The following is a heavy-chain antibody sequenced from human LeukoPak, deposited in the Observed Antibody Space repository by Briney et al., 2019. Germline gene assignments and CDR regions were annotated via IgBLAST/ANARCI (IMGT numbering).Heavy chain of an antibody. J-gene: IGHJ4*02. V-gene: IGHV1-18*01. D-gene: IGHD6-13*01. CDR3: AREGGEQQLED. CDR1: GYTFTSYG. Sequence: ASVKVSCKASGYTFTSYGISLVRQAPGQGLEWMGWINAYNGNTNYAQNLQGRVTMAAETSTSTAYMELRSLRSDETAVYYCAREGGEQQLEDWGQGTLVTVSS. CDR2: INAYNGNT.